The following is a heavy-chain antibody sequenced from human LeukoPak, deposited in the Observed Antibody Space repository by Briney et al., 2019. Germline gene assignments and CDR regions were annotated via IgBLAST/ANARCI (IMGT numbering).Heavy chain of an antibody. CDR1: GGSISSYY. V-gene: IGHV4-59*01. J-gene: IGHJ5*02. CDR3: ARDRGGAVGWFDP. CDR2: IYYSGST. D-gene: IGHD2-2*01. Sequence: SETLSLTCTVSGGSISSYYWSWIRQPPGKGLEWIGYIYYSGSTNYNPSLKSRVTISVDTSKNQFSLKLSSVTAADTAVYYCARDRGGAVGWFDPWGQGTLVTVSS.